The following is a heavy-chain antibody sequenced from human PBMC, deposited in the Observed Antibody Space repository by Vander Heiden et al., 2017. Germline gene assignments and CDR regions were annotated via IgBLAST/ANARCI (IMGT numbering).Heavy chain of an antibody. J-gene: IGHJ3*01. CDR1: GYPFSKYD. Sequence: QVVLVQSESEEKKPGASVKVSCKTAGYPFSKYDISWVRQVSGQGLAWMGWISIYSGATNYAQKFQGRVTMTTDTSTGTAYMELTGLRPDDTAVYYCARQMRSTMDSAFLFWGQVTKVTVSS. CDR2: ISIYSGAT. CDR3: ARQMRSTMDSAFLF. V-gene: IGHV1-18*04. D-gene: IGHD2-8*01.